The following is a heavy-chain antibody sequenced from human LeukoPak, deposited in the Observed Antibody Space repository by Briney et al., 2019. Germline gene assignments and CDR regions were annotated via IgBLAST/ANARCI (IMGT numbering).Heavy chain of an antibody. D-gene: IGHD3-3*01. Sequence: GGSLRLSCAASGFTFRIFGLNWVRQAPGKGPEWVSYIDARSGITYYADSVQGRFTISRDDARESVFLQMDGPRVDDTAVYYCARTYDFGRGPPGDAFDNWGPGTWVIVSS. CDR2: IDARSGIT. J-gene: IGHJ3*02. CDR1: GFTFRIFG. CDR3: ARTYDFGRGPPGDAFDN. V-gene: IGHV3-48*04.